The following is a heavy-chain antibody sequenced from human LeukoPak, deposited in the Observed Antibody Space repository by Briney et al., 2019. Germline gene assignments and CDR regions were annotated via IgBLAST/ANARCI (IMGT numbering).Heavy chain of an antibody. CDR3: ARQAVPGLLFFDS. V-gene: IGHV5-51*01. D-gene: IGHD3/OR15-3a*01. Sequence: GASLKISCKGSGYSFTNYWILWVRQMPGKGLEWMGMMYPGDSDTRYSPSFQGQVTISADKSISTAFLQWGSLKASDTAMYYCARQAVPGLLFFDSWGQGTLVTVSS. J-gene: IGHJ4*02. CDR2: MYPGDSDT. CDR1: GYSFTNYW.